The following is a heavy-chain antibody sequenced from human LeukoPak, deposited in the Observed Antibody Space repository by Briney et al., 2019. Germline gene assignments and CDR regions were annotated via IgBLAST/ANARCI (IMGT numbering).Heavy chain of an antibody. CDR1: GYTFTGYY. CDR3: ARDMTLELNNWFDP. D-gene: IGHD1-7*01. J-gene: IGHJ5*02. V-gene: IGHV1-2*02. Sequence: GAPVKVSCKASGYTFTGYYMHWVRQAPGQGLEWMGWINPNSGGTNYAQRFQGRVTMTRDTSISTAYMELSRLRSDDTAVYYCARDMTLELNNWFDPWGQGTPVTVSS. CDR2: INPNSGGT.